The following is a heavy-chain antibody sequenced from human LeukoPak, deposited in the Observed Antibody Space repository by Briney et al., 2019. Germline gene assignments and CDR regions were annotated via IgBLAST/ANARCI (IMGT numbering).Heavy chain of an antibody. Sequence: PGGSLRLSCAASGFTFSSYGMHWVRQAPGKGLEWVAFIRYDGSNKYYADSVKGRFTISRDNAKNSLYLQMNSLRAEDTAVYYCARGGITIFGVVNNWFDPWGQGTLVTVSS. J-gene: IGHJ5*02. D-gene: IGHD3-3*01. CDR2: IRYDGSNK. V-gene: IGHV3-30*02. CDR1: GFTFSSYG. CDR3: ARGGITIFGVVNNWFDP.